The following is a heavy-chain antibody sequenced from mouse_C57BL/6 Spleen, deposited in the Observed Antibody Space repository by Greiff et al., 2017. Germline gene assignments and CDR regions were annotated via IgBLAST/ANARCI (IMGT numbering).Heavy chain of an antibody. V-gene: IGHV5-17*01. J-gene: IGHJ4*01. D-gene: IGHD1-1*01. Sequence: EVKLVESGGGLVKPGGSLKLSCAASGFTFSDYGMHWVRPAPEKGLEWVAYISSGSSTIYSADTVKGRFTIPRDNGKDTLFVQMAGLRSEETAMCYCARSYYGSSYNYYAMDYWGQGTSGTVSS. CDR2: ISSGSSTI. CDR1: GFTFSDYG. CDR3: ARSYYGSSYNYYAMDY.